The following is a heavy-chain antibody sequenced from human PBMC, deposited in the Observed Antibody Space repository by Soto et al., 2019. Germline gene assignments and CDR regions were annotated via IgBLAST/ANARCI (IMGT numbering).Heavy chain of an antibody. CDR1: GLSFSRTYA. Sequence: EVQLLESGGGLVQPGGSLRLSCAASGLSFSRTYAMSWVRQAPGKGLEWVSEISGGGGTTYYADSVKGRFTISRDSSKNTVYLQMNSLRAEDTAVYYCAKCVGFLESKGMDVWGQGTTITVSS. CDR2: ISGGGGTT. CDR3: AKCVGFLESKGMDV. V-gene: IGHV3-23*01. D-gene: IGHD3-3*01. J-gene: IGHJ6*02.